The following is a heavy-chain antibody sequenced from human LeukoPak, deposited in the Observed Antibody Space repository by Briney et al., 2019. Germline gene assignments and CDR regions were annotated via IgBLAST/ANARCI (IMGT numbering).Heavy chain of an antibody. CDR1: GFTFSTYG. J-gene: IGHJ4*02. CDR2: IWYDGSNK. V-gene: IGHV3-30*19. Sequence: PGGSLRLSCAASGFTFSTYGMHWVRQAPGKGLEWVAVIWYDGSNKYYADSVKGRFTISRDNSKNTLYLQMNSLRAEDTAVYYCARAPVPAAASAGFDYWGQGTLVTVSS. D-gene: IGHD6-13*01. CDR3: ARAPVPAAASAGFDY.